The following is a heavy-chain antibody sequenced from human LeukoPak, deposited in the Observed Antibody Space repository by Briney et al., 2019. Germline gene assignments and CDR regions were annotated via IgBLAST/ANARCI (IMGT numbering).Heavy chain of an antibody. CDR3: ARVGTIAAAGTSDY. V-gene: IGHV3-23*01. CDR2: ISGSGGST. CDR1: GSTFSSYA. Sequence: GGSLRLSCAASGSTFSSYAMTWVRQAPGKGLEGVSGISGSGGSTYYADSVKGRFTISRDNSKNTLYLQMNSLRAEDTAVYYCARVGTIAAAGTSDYWGQGTLVTVSS. D-gene: IGHD6-13*01. J-gene: IGHJ4*02.